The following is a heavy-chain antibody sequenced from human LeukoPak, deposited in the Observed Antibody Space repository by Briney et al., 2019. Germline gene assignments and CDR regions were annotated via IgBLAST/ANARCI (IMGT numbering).Heavy chain of an antibody. V-gene: IGHV3-7*01. D-gene: IGHD4-23*01. Sequence: SGGSLRLSCAASGFTFSSYSMNWVRQAPGKGLEWVANIKQDGSEKYYVDSVKGRFTISRDNAKNSLYLQMNSLRAEDTAVYYCARDTGGNSVYFDYWGQGTLVTVSS. CDR2: IKQDGSEK. CDR3: ARDTGGNSVYFDY. CDR1: GFTFSSYS. J-gene: IGHJ4*02.